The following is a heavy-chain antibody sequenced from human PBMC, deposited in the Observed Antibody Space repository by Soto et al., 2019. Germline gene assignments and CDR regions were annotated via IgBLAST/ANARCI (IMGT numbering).Heavy chain of an antibody. D-gene: IGHD3-22*01. CDR2: IIPIFGTA. V-gene: IGHV1-69*13. CDR1: GGTFSSYA. CDR3: ARLPSSSSGYYYGGYYYYGMDV. Sequence: ASVKVSCKASGGTFSSYAISWVRQAPGQGLEWMGGIIPIFGTANYAQKFQGRVTITADESTSTAYMELSSLRSEDTAVYYCARLPSSSSGYYYGGYYYYGMDVSGQGTLVTVSS. J-gene: IGHJ6*02.